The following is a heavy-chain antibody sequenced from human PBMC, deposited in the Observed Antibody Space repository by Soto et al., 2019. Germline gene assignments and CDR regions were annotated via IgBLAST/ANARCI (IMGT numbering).Heavy chain of an antibody. Sequence: EVQLVESGGGLVKPGGSLRLSCAASGFTFSSYSMNWVRQAPGKGLEWVSSISSSSSYIYYADSVKGRFTISRDNAKNSLYLQMNSLRAEDTAVYYCARDVDNSYNYCYYAMDVWGQGTTVTVSS. CDR2: ISSSSSYI. J-gene: IGHJ6*02. CDR1: GFTFSSYS. CDR3: ARDVDNSYNYCYYAMDV. D-gene: IGHD1-20*01. V-gene: IGHV3-21*01.